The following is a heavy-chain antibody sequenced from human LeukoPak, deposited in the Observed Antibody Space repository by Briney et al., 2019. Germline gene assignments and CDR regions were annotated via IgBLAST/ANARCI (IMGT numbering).Heavy chain of an antibody. Sequence: GGSLRLSCAASGFTFSSYAMSWVRQAPGMGLAWVSAISGSGGSTYYADSVKGRFTISRDTSKNTLYLQMNSLRAEDTAVYYCAKDLGLWFGELSDYWGQGTLVTVSS. V-gene: IGHV3-23*01. CDR1: GFTFSSYA. J-gene: IGHJ4*02. CDR3: AKDLGLWFGELSDY. CDR2: ISGSGGST. D-gene: IGHD3-10*01.